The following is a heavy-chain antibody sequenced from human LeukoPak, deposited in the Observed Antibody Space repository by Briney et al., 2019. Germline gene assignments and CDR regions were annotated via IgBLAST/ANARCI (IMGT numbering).Heavy chain of an antibody. D-gene: IGHD6-19*01. V-gene: IGHV3-23*01. CDR2: ISGSGGST. CDR1: GFTFSSYA. Sequence: GGSLRLSCAASGFTFSSYAMSWVRQAPGKGLVGVSAISGSGGSTYYADSVKGRFTISRDNSKNTLYLQMNSLRAEDTAVYYCAKSIAVAGTDWFDPWGQGTLVTVSS. CDR3: AKSIAVAGTDWFDP. J-gene: IGHJ5*02.